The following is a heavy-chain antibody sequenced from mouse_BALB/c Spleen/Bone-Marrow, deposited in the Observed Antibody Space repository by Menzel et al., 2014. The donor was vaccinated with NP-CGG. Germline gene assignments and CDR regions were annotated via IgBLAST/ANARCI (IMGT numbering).Heavy chain of an antibody. D-gene: IGHD2-4*01. Sequence: EVQRVESGGGLVKSGGSLKLSCAASGFTFNSYGMSWVRQTPEKRLEWVATISGGGSYTFYSDSVEGRFTISRDNAKNNLYLQLSSLRSEDTALYYCARHAYYDQTEVSFVYWGQGTLVTVSA. CDR1: GFTFNSYG. J-gene: IGHJ3*01. CDR3: ARHAYYDQTEVSFVY. CDR2: ISGGGSYT. V-gene: IGHV5-9-2*01.